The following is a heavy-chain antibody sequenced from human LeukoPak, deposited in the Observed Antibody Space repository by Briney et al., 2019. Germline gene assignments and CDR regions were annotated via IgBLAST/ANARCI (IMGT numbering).Heavy chain of an antibody. CDR3: AREGSIAGIYYFDY. J-gene: IGHJ4*02. CDR2: ISAYNGNT. V-gene: IGHV1-18*01. Sequence: ASVKVSCKASGYTFTSYGISWVRQAPGQGLEWMGWISAYNGNTNYAQKLQGRVTMTTDTSTSTAYMELRSLRSDDTAVYYWAREGSIAGIYYFDYWGQGTLVTVSS. CDR1: GYTFTSYG. D-gene: IGHD6-6*01.